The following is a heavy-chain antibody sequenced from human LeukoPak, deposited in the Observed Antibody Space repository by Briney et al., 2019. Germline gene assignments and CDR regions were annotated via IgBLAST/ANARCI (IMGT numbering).Heavy chain of an antibody. CDR2: IYHSGST. Sequence: SETLSLTCTVSGGSIDRFYWNWIRQPPGRGLEWIGHIYHSGSTNYNPSLRSRVTISIDTSKNQFSLKLSSVTAADTAVYYCAREGSYGSGSYSYLNWFDPWGRGTPVTVSS. CDR3: AREGSYGSGSYSYLNWFDP. CDR1: GGSIDRFY. V-gene: IGHV4-59*01. J-gene: IGHJ5*02. D-gene: IGHD3-10*01.